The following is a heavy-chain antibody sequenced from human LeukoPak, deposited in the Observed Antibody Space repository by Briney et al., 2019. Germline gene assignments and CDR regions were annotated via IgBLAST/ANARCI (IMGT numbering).Heavy chain of an antibody. J-gene: IGHJ5*02. V-gene: IGHV1-3*01. Sequence: GESLKISCKGSGYSFTSYWIGWVRQAPGQRLEWMGWINAGNGNTKYSQKFQGRVTITRDTSASTAYMELSSLRSEDTAVYYCARGQQLADWFDPWGQGTLVTVSS. CDR1: GYSFTSYW. CDR3: ARGQQLADWFDP. D-gene: IGHD6-13*01. CDR2: INAGNGNT.